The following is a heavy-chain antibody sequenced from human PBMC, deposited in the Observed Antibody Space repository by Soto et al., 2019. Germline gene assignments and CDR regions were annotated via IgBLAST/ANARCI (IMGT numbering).Heavy chain of an antibody. J-gene: IGHJ6*03. D-gene: IGHD2-2*01. CDR3: ARDGDIVVVPASMLGGSYYYMDV. V-gene: IGHV1-18*01. Sequence: ASVKVSCKASGYTFTSYGISWVRQAPGQGLEWMGWISAYNGNTNYAQKLQGRVTMTTDTSTSTAYMELRSLRSDDTAVYYCARDGDIVVVPASMLGGSYYYMDVWVKGITVTVSS. CDR1: GYTFTSYG. CDR2: ISAYNGNT.